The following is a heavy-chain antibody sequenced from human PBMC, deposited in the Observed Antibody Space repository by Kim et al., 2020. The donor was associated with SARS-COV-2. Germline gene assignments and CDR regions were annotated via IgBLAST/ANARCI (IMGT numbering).Heavy chain of an antibody. Sequence: ADTVKGRFTISRDNYKNTLYLQKNSLRAEDTAVYYCAKDHGAPYCYGMDVWGQGTTVTVSS. J-gene: IGHJ6*02. CDR3: AKDHGAPYCYGMDV. V-gene: IGHV3-23*01. D-gene: IGHD2-8*01.